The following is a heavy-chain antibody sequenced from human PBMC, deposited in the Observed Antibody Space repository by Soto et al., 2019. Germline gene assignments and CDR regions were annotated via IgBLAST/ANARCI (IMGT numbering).Heavy chain of an antibody. Sequence: QVQLQESGPGLVMPSETLSLSCTVSGGSISNRNYYWGWIRQPPGKGLEWIGSIHYSGTTYYNPSLESRVTVSVDTAKNEFSLKLSSVTAADTAVYYCARHELLGIPAPGEFDHWGQGTLVTVSS. CDR1: GGSISNRNYY. CDR3: ARHELLGIPAPGEFDH. D-gene: IGHD3-16*01. V-gene: IGHV4-39*01. CDR2: IHYSGTT. J-gene: IGHJ4*02.